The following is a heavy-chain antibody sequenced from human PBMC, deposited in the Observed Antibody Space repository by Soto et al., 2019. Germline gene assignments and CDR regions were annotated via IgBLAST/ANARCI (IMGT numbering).Heavy chain of an antibody. D-gene: IGHD1-7*01. Sequence: EVQLLESGGGLVQPGGSLRLSCAASGFTFSSYAMSWVRQAPGKGLEWVSAISGGGGSTYYTDSVKGRFTFSRDNSKNTLYQQMNSLRAEDTAVYYCATLQLYNWNYGVDYWGQGTLVTVSS. CDR2: ISGGGGST. CDR1: GFTFSSYA. J-gene: IGHJ4*02. CDR3: ATLQLYNWNYGVDY. V-gene: IGHV3-23*01.